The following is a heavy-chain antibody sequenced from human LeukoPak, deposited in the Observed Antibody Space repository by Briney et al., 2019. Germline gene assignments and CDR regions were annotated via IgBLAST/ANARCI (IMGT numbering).Heavy chain of an antibody. J-gene: IGHJ5*02. CDR3: ARGTVGYCSGGSCQGWFDP. CDR2: IYHSGST. D-gene: IGHD2-15*01. V-gene: IGHV4-38-2*02. Sequence: PSETLSLTCTVSGYSISSGYYWGWLRQPPGKGLEWIGSIYHSGSTYYNPSLKSKVTISVDTSKNQFSLKLTSVTAADTAVYYCARGTVGYCSGGSCQGWFDPWGQGTLVTVSS. CDR1: GYSISSGYY.